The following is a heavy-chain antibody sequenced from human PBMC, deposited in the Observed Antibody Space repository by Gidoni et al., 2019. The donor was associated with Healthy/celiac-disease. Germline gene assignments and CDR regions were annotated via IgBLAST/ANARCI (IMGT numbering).Heavy chain of an antibody. Sequence: QVQLQQWGAGLLKPSETLSLTCAVYGGSFSGYYWSWIRQPPGKGLEWIGEINHSGSTNYNPSLKSRVTISVDTSKNQFSLKLSSVTAADTAVYYCARGLWLGSGSYYKPPYFQHWGQGTLVTVSS. D-gene: IGHD3-10*01. V-gene: IGHV4-34*01. CDR2: INHSGST. CDR3: ARGLWLGSGSYYKPPYFQH. J-gene: IGHJ1*01. CDR1: GGSFSGYY.